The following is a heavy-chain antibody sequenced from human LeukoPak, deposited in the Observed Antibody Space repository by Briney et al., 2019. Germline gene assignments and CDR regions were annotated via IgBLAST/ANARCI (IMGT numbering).Heavy chain of an antibody. D-gene: IGHD3-22*01. CDR1: GFTFSSYS. J-gene: IGHJ4*02. CDR2: ISSSSSYI. Sequence: GGSLRLSCAASGFTFSSYSMNWVRQAPGKGLEWVSSISSSSSYIYYADSVKGRFTISRDNAKNSLYLQMNSLRAEDTAVYYCARRYYYDSSGYRIPDYWGQGTLVTVSS. CDR3: ARRYYYDSSGYRIPDY. V-gene: IGHV3-21*01.